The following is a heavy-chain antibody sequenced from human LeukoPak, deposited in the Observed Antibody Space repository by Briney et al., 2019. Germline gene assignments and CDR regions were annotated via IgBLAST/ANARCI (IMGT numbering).Heavy chain of an antibody. V-gene: IGHV3-48*01. J-gene: IGHJ4*02. CDR3: ARDRYYYDSSGSCFDY. CDR2: ISSSSGTI. D-gene: IGHD3-22*01. Sequence: GGSLRLSCAASGFTFSSYSMNWVRQAPGKGLEWVSYISSSSGTIYYAGSVKGRFTISRDNAKNSLYLQMNSLRAEDTAVYYCARDRYYYDSSGSCFDYWGQGTLVTVSS. CDR1: GFTFSSYS.